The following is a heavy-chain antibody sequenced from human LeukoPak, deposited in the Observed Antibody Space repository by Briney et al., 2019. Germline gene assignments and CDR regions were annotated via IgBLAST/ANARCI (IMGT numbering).Heavy chain of an antibody. D-gene: IGHD5-18*01. J-gene: IGHJ4*02. Sequence: GGSLRLSCAASGFTFSSYSMNWVRQAPGKGLEWISYISTSSSTIYYADSVKGRFTISRDNAKNSLYLQMNSLRVEDTAVYYCARARGYSYGYSDFWGQGTLVTVSS. CDR2: ISTSSSTI. V-gene: IGHV3-48*04. CDR3: ARARGYSYGYSDF. CDR1: GFTFSSYS.